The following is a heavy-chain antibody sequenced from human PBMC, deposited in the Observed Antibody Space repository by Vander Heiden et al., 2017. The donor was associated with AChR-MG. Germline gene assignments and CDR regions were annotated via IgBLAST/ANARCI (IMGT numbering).Heavy chain of an antibody. D-gene: IGHD6-19*01. J-gene: IGHJ5*02. V-gene: IGHV3-43*01. Sequence: EVQLVESGGVVVQPGGSLRLSCAASGFTFDGYTMHWVRQAPGKGLEWVSLISWDGGSTYYADSVKGRFTISRDNSKNSLYLQMNSLRTEDTALYYCATLAAVAGDHDAWGQGTLVTVSS. CDR2: ISWDGGST. CDR1: GFTFDGYT. CDR3: ATLAAVAGDHDA.